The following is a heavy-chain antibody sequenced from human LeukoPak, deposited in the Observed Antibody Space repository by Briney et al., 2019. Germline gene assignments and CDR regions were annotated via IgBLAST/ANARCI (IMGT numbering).Heavy chain of an antibody. Sequence: ASVKVSCKASGYTFNTYALNWVRQAPGQGLEWMGWISTNSGNPTYAQGFTGRFVFSLDTSVTTAYLQISSLKDEDTAVYYCARGGYCSSRSCYYFDYWGQGTLVTVSS. CDR2: ISTNSGNP. J-gene: IGHJ4*02. V-gene: IGHV7-4-1*02. D-gene: IGHD2-15*01. CDR3: ARGGYCSSRSCYYFDY. CDR1: GYTFNTYA.